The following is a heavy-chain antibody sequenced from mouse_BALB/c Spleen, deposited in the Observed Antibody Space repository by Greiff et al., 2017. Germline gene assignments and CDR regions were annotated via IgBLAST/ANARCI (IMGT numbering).Heavy chain of an antibody. CDR1: GFSLTSYG. D-gene: IGHD1-1*01. CDR2: IWAGGST. CDR3: ARDYGFDY. V-gene: IGHV2-9*02. Sequence: QVQLKESGPGLVAPSQSLSITCTVSGFSLTSYGVHWVRQPSGKGLEWLGVIWAGGSTNYNSALMSRLSISKDNSKSQVFLKMNSLQTDDTAMYYCARDYGFDYWGQGTTLTVSS. J-gene: IGHJ2*01.